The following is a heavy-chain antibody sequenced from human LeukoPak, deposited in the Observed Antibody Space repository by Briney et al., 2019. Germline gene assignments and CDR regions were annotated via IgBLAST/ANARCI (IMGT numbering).Heavy chain of an antibody. J-gene: IGHJ4*02. D-gene: IGHD3-10*01. CDR1: GFTFSSYA. CDR3: ARADTYYYGSGSSWDY. CDR2: ISYDGSNK. Sequence: GGSLRLSCAASGFTFSSYAMHWVRQAPGKGLEWVAIISYDGSNKDYADSVKGRFIISRDNSKNTLYLQTNSLTAEDTAVYYCARADTYYYGSGSSWDYWGQGTLVTVSS. V-gene: IGHV3-30-3*01.